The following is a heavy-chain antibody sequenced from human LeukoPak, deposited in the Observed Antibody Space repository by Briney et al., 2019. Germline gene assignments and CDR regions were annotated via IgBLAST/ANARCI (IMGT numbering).Heavy chain of an antibody. D-gene: IGHD3-22*01. CDR1: GGSFSGYY. V-gene: IGHV4-34*01. CDR2: INHSGST. CDR3: ARVRGGRYYYDSSGYLSFDY. J-gene: IGHJ4*02. Sequence: SETLSLTCAVFGGSFSGYYWSWIRQPPGKGLEWIGEINHSGSTNYNPSLKSRVTISVDTSKNQFSLKLSSVTAADTSVYYCARVRGGRYYYDSSGYLSFDYWGQGTLVTVSS.